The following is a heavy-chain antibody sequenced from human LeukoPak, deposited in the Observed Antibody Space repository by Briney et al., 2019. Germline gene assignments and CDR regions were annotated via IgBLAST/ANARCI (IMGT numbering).Heavy chain of an antibody. D-gene: IGHD3-9*01. V-gene: IGHV1-69*01. CDR3: ARGNPNYDILTGFDY. CDR1: GGTFSSYA. J-gene: IGHJ4*02. Sequence: SVTVSCTASGGTFSSYAISWVRQAPGQGLEWMRGIIPIFGTANYAQKFQGRVTITADESTSTAYMELSSLRSEDTAVYYCARGNPNYDILTGFDYWGQGTLVTVSS. CDR2: IIPIFGTA.